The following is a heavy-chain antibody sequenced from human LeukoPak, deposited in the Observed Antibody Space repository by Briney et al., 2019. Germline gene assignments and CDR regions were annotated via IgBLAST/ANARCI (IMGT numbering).Heavy chain of an antibody. Sequence: APVKVSCKASGYTFTGYYMHWVRQAPGQGLEWMGWINPNSGGTNYAQKFQGRVTMTRDTSISTAYMELSRLRSDDTAVYYCARGMGYCSGGSCPYDYYYYMDVWGKGTTVTISS. V-gene: IGHV1-2*02. D-gene: IGHD2-15*01. J-gene: IGHJ6*03. CDR2: INPNSGGT. CDR1: GYTFTGYY. CDR3: ARGMGYCSGGSCPYDYYYYMDV.